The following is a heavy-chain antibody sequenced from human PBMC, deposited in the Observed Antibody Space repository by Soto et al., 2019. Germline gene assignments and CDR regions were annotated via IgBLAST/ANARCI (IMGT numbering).Heavy chain of an antibody. V-gene: IGHV3-23*01. CDR3: ASRKFAY. J-gene: IGHJ4*02. CDR2: ISGDGGTT. Sequence: PGGSLRLSCAASGFTFSSYAMNWVRQAPGKGLEWVSIISGDGGTTSYADSVKGRFTISRDNSKNTLYLQMNSLRAEDTAVYYCASRKFAYWGQGTLVTVSS. CDR1: GFTFSSYA.